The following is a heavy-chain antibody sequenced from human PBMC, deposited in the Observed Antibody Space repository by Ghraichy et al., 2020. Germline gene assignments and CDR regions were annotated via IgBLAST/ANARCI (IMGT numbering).Heavy chain of an antibody. D-gene: IGHD3-16*01. Sequence: GGSLNISCRSSGYSFATYWIGWVRQMPEQGLEWMGIIYPGDSDTRYSPSFQGQVTISADKSISTAYLQWSSLKASDTAMYYCVRQGGRGMIFDYWGQGTLVTVSS. CDR1: GYSFATYW. V-gene: IGHV5-51*01. J-gene: IGHJ4*02. CDR3: VRQGGRGMIFDY. CDR2: IYPGDSDT.